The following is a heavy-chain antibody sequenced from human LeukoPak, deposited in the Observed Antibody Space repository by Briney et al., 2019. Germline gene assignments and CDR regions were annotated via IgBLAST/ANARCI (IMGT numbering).Heavy chain of an antibody. V-gene: IGHV3-23*01. Sequence: PGGSLRLSCAASGFTFSSFAMSWVRQAPGRGLEWVSVISGSGGSTYYADSVKGRFTISRDNDKKSLYLQMNSLRADDTAAYYCARSAFGGKAHCLDYWGQGTLVTVSS. CDR3: ARSAFGGKAHCLDY. CDR2: ISGSGGST. D-gene: IGHD3-10*01. J-gene: IGHJ4*02. CDR1: GFTFSSFA.